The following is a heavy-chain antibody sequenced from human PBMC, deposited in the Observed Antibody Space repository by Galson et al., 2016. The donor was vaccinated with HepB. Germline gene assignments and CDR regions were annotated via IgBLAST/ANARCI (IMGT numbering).Heavy chain of an antibody. CDR2: MIPMYDIA. D-gene: IGHD1/OR15-1a*01. J-gene: IGHJ5*02. Sequence: SVKVSCKASGGSFSSHMIDWVRQAPGQGLEWMGGMIPMYDIANYAQKFQGRVTITADESTSTVYMELSSLSFEDTAFYYCAREQQLGQNWFDPWGQGTLVTVSS. CDR3: AREQQLGQNWFDP. V-gene: IGHV1-69*13. CDR1: GGSFSSHM.